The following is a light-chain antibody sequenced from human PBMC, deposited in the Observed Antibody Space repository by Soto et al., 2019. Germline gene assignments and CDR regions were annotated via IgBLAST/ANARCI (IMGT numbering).Light chain of an antibody. CDR3: QQRSNWPPT. J-gene: IGKJ4*01. Sequence: IVLTQSPGTLSLSPGERASPSCRASQTISSYLAWYQQKPGQAPRLLIYDASNRATGIPARFSGSGSGTDFTLTISSLEPEDFAVYYCQQRSNWPPTFGGGTKVDIK. CDR1: QTISSY. CDR2: DAS. V-gene: IGKV3-11*01.